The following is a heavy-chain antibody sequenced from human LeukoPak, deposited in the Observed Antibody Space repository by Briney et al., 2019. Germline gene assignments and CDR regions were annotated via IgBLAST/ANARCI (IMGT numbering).Heavy chain of an antibody. CDR2: ISYDGSNK. CDR3: TRGYSYGG. J-gene: IGHJ4*02. CDR1: GFTFSSYG. V-gene: IGHV3-30*03. Sequence: GGSLRLSCAASGFTFSSYGMHWVRQAPGKGLEWVAVISYDGSNKYYADSVKGRFTISRDNSKNTAYLQMNSLKTEDTAVYYCTRGYSYGGWGQGTLVTVSS. D-gene: IGHD5-18*01.